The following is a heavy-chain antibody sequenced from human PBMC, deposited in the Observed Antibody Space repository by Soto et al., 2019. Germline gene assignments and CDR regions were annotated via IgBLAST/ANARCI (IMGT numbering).Heavy chain of an antibody. CDR2: IYYRGTT. J-gene: IGHJ4*02. CDR1: GGSFSSSTYY. Sequence: SETLSLTCTFSGGSFSSSTYYWGWIRQPPGKGLEWIGSIYYRGTTYYNPSLKSRVTMSVDTSKNQFSLKLSFVTAADTAVYYCARHYGIFGVITQPFNYWGQGSMVTVSS. D-gene: IGHD3-3*01. V-gene: IGHV4-39*01. CDR3: ARHYGIFGVITQPFNY.